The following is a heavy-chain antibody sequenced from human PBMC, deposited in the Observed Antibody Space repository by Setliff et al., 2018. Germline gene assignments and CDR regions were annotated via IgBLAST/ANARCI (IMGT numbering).Heavy chain of an antibody. CDR3: SRLVRFCTKISCQRLLGDDY. D-gene: IGHD2-2*01. CDR2: IGVYSGNT. CDR1: GYTFRQSI. V-gene: IGHV1-18*01. Sequence: ASVKVSCKASGYTFRQSIVSWVRQAPGQGLEWLGWIGVYSGNTYSAQRFQGRVSLTTDESTNTAYLEFKSLRSDDTAIYYCSRLVRFCTKISCQRLLGDDYWGQGALVTVS. J-gene: IGHJ4*02.